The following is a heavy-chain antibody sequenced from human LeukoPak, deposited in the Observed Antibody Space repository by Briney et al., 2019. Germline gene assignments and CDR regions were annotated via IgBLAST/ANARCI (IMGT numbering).Heavy chain of an antibody. CDR1: GFNFYIYG. J-gene: IGHJ4*02. CDR2: VCGGDDI. D-gene: IGHD2-21*01. CDR3: AKDATPRNRLWDHFDS. V-gene: IGHV3-23*01. Sequence: GGSLRLSCVASGFNFYIYGMRWVGQAPGKGLEWVSSVCGGDDIHYADSVKGRFTGYRDDAKNTVYLQMNSLRVEDTAIYFCAKDATPRNRLWDHFDSWGQGTLVSVSS.